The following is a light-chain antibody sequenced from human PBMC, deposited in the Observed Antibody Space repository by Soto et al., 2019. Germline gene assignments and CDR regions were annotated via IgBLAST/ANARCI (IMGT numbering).Light chain of an antibody. V-gene: IGKV3-20*01. CDR3: QQYGSSPPIT. CDR1: LSVSSSY. Sequence: EIVLTQSPGTLSLSPGERATLSCRASLSVSSSYLAWYQQKPGQAPRLLIYGASSRATGIPDRFSGSGSGTDFTLTISGLEPEDFAVYYCQQYGSSPPITFGQGTRLEIK. CDR2: GAS. J-gene: IGKJ5*01.